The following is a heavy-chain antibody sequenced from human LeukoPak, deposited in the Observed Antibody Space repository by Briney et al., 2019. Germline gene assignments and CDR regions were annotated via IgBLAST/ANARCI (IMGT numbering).Heavy chain of an antibody. J-gene: IGHJ2*01. Sequence: GGSLRLSCAASGFTFSSYAMTWVRQAPGKGLEWVSAISGSDGSTYYADSVKGRFTISRDNSKNTLYLQMNRLRAEDTAIYYCAKDRTGYKYAWGYFDLWGRGTLVTVSS. CDR1: GFTFSSYA. CDR3: AKDRTGYKYAWGYFDL. CDR2: ISGSDGST. V-gene: IGHV3-23*01. D-gene: IGHD2-8*01.